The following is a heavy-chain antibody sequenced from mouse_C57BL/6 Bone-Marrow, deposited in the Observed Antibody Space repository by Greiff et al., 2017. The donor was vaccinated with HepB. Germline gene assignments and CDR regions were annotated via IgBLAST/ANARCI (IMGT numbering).Heavy chain of an antibody. CDR3: ARHDYDVAWFAY. CDR1: GFTFSSDG. V-gene: IGHV5-6*02. CDR2: ISSGSSYT. J-gene: IGHJ3*01. D-gene: IGHD2-4*01. Sequence: EVMLVESGGDLVKPGGSLKLSCAASGFTFSSDGMSWVRQTPDKRLEWVATISSGSSYTYYPDSVKGRFTISRDNAKNTRYLQMSSLKSEDTAMYYCARHDYDVAWFAYWGQGTLVTVSA.